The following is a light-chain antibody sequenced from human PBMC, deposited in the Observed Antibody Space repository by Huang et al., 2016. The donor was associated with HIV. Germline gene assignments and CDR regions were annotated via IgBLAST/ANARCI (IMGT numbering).Light chain of an antibody. J-gene: IGKJ2*01. Sequence: EIAMTQSPATLYVSPGERVTLSCRASHSVSSNLAWYQQKPGQAPRLLLCGASTRATGIPARFSGSGSGTEFTLTISSLQSEDFAIYYCQQYNNWPPGDTFGQGTKLQIK. CDR1: HSVSSN. CDR3: QQYNNWPPGDT. V-gene: IGKV3-15*01. CDR2: GAS.